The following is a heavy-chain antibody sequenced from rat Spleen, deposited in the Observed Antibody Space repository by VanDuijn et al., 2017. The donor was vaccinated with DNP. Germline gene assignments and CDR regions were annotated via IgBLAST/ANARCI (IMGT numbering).Heavy chain of an antibody. CDR1: GFNLNDYW. J-gene: IGHJ2*01. V-gene: IGHV4-2*01. D-gene: IGHD1-7*01. CDR3: ARLSYYGYHDY. CDR2: INKNSRTI. Sequence: EVQLVESGGGLVQPGRSLKLPCAASGFNLNDYWMAWVRQAPGKGLEWIGEINKNSRTINYTPSLKDKFTISRDNAQNTLYLQMSKLGSEDTAIYYCARLSYYGYHDYWGQGVMVTVSS.